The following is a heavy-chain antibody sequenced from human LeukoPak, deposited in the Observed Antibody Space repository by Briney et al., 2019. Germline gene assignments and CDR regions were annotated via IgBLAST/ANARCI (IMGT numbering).Heavy chain of an antibody. D-gene: IGHD2-2*01. V-gene: IGHV1-3*01. Sequence: ASVKVSCKASGYTFTSYAMHWVRQAPGQRLEWKGWINAGNGNTKYSQKFQGRVTITRDTSASTAYMELSSLRSEDTAVYYCARDVCSSTSCYATFDYWGQGTLVTVSS. J-gene: IGHJ4*02. CDR2: INAGNGNT. CDR3: ARDVCSSTSCYATFDY. CDR1: GYTFTSYA.